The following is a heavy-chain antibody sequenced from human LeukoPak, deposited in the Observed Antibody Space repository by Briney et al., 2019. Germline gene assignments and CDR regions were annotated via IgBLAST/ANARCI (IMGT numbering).Heavy chain of an antibody. V-gene: IGHV1-69*13. D-gene: IGHD3-10*01. Sequence: GASVKVSCKASGGTFSSYAISWVRQAPGQGLKWMGGIIPIFGTANYAQKFQGRVTITADESTSTAYMELSSLRSEDTAVYYCARDYYGSGSSLEGFDYWGQGTLVTVSS. CDR2: IIPIFGTA. CDR1: GGTFSSYA. J-gene: IGHJ4*02. CDR3: ARDYYGSGSSLEGFDY.